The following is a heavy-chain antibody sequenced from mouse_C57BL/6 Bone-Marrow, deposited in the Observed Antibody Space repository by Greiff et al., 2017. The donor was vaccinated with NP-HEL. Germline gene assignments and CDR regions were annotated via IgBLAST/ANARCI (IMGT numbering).Heavy chain of an antibody. D-gene: IGHD1-1*01. Sequence: VQLQQSGAELVKPGASVKLSCTASGFNIKDYYMHWVKQRTEQGLEWIGRIDPEDGETKYAPQFQGKATITADTSSNTAYLQLSSLTSEDTAVYYCASIYYYGSRGYWGQGTTLTVSS. V-gene: IGHV14-2*01. J-gene: IGHJ2*01. CDR3: ASIYYYGSRGY. CDR1: GFNIKDYY. CDR2: IDPEDGET.